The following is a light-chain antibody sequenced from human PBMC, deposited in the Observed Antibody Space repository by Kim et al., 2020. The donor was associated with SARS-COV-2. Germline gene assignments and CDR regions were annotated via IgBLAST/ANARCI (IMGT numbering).Light chain of an antibody. J-gene: IGKJ5*01. Sequence: SPGERATLSCRASQSVSRFLAWYQQKPGQTPRLLIYDASNRATGVPARFSGSGSGTDFTLTISSLEPEDFAVYYCQQWTNWPPITFGQGTRLEIK. CDR3: QQWTNWPPIT. CDR1: QSVSRF. V-gene: IGKV3-11*01. CDR2: DAS.